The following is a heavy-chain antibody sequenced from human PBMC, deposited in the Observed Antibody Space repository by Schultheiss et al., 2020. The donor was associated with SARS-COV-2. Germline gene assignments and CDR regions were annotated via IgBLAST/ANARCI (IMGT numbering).Heavy chain of an antibody. Sequence: GGSLRLSCAASGFTFSSYWMHWVRQAPGKGLEWVSVIYSGGSTYYADSVKGRFIISRDNSKNTLYLQMNSLRAEDTAVYYCAKAITGWFDPWGQGTLVTVSS. J-gene: IGHJ5*02. CDR2: IYSGGST. D-gene: IGHD5-12*01. CDR1: GFTFSSYW. CDR3: AKAITGWFDP. V-gene: IGHV3-66*02.